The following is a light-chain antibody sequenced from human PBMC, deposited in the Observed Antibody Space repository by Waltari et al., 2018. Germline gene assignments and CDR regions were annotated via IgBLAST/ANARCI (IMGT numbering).Light chain of an antibody. Sequence: QSALTQPPSASASPGQSVTIPCTGTSSDIGGYNYVPWYQQHPGKVPKLMIYEVTKRPSGVPDRFSGSKSGNTASLTVSGLQAEDEADYYCCSYVGSNNDVFGGGTKLTVL. CDR1: SSDIGGYNY. J-gene: IGLJ3*02. CDR3: CSYVGSNNDV. V-gene: IGLV2-8*01. CDR2: EVT.